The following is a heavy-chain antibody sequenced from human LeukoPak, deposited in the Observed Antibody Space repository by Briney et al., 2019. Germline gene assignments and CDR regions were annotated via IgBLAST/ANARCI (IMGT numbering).Heavy chain of an antibody. CDR3: GREIQAPGKTLEY. V-gene: IGHV3-74*01. Sequence: GGSLRLSCALSGFTSSSYWMHWVRQVPGKGVVWVSRINDDGTYTVYADSVKGRFTISRDNAKNTLYLQMNSLRGEDTAVYYCGREIQAPGKTLEYWGQGTLVTVSS. CDR2: INDDGTYT. J-gene: IGHJ4*02. CDR1: GFTSSSYW.